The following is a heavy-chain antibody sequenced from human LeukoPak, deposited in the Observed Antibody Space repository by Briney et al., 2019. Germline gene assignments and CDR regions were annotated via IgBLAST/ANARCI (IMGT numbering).Heavy chain of an antibody. J-gene: IGHJ6*03. CDR2: ISAYNGNT. V-gene: IGHV1-18*01. D-gene: IGHD6-13*01. Sequence: GASVKVSCKASGYTFTSYGISWVRQAPGQGLEWMGWISAYNGNTNYAQKLQGRVTMTTDTSTSTAYMELRSLRSDDTAVYYCARAVPSSSWYYYYYMDVWGKGTTVTVSS. CDR1: GYTFTSYG. CDR3: ARAVPSSSWYYYYYMDV.